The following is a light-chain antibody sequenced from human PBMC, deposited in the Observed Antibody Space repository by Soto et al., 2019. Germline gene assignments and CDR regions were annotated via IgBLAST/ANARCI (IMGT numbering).Light chain of an antibody. V-gene: IGLV2-14*03. Sequence: QSVLTQPAPVPASPGQSITISCVGTYSDIGGYKHVSWYQQHPGKAPKLIIYDASSRPSVISNRFSASKSANTASLTISGLQADDEADYYCSSYTSSTSLLIFGAGTKVTVL. J-gene: IGLJ1*01. CDR3: SSYTSSTSLLI. CDR1: YSDIGGYKH. CDR2: DAS.